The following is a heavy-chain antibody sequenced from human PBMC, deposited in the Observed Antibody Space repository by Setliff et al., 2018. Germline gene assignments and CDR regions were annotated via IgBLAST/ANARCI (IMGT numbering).Heavy chain of an antibody. CDR2: IYIGGST. CDR3: ARVLSSGWEGDY. D-gene: IGHD6-19*01. V-gene: IGHV4-4*07. Sequence: SETLSLTCTVSGGSISSYYWSWIRQPAGKGLEWIGHIYIGGSTYYNPSLKSRVTISVDTSKNQFSLRLSSVTAADTAVYYCARVLSSGWEGDYWGQGTLVTVSS. CDR1: GGSISSYY. J-gene: IGHJ4*02.